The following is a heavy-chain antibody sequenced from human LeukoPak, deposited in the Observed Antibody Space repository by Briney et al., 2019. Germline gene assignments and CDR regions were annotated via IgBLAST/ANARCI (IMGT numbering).Heavy chain of an antibody. CDR3: ARDRSYGHFDY. J-gene: IGHJ4*02. CDR2: IYYSGGT. V-gene: IGHV4-59*01. D-gene: IGHD5-18*01. CDR1: GDSISSYF. Sequence: SETLSLTCTVSGDSISSYFWSWIPQPPGKGLEWIGFIYYSGGTNYNPSLKSRVTISVDTSKNQFSLKLSSVTAADTAVYYCARDRSYGHFDYWGQGTLVTVSS.